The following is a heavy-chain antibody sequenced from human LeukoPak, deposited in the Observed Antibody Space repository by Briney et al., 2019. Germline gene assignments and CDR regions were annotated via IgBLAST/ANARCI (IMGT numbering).Heavy chain of an antibody. CDR1: GFTFSNYC. V-gene: IGHV3-74*01. CDR3: VRDFRSADY. Sequence: GGSLRLSCTASGFTFSNYCMHWVRQTPGKGLIWVSRICPGGTITNYADSVKGRFTISRDDAKNMMSLQMNSLRADDTAVYYCVRDFRSADYWGQGILVTVSS. J-gene: IGHJ4*02. CDR2: ICPGGTIT.